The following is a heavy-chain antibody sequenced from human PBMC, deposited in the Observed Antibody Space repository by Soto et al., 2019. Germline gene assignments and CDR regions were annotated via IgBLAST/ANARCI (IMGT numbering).Heavy chain of an antibody. Sequence: PSDTLSLTCPLLSVSILSHFWSWIVQPPGKGLEWIGYIFYTGTTKYNPSLKSRVTISVDTSKNQFSLNLSSVSAADTAVYYCARGSDFLYYYGMDVWGQGTTVTVS. J-gene: IGHJ6*02. D-gene: IGHD5-12*01. CDR3: ARGSDFLYYYGMDV. V-gene: IGHV4-59*11. CDR1: SVSILSHF. CDR2: IFYTGTT.